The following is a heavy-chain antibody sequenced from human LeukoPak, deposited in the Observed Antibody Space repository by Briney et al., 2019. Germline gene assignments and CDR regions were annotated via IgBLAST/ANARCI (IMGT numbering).Heavy chain of an antibody. CDR1: GFTFGDYA. Sequence: PGGSLRLSCTASGFTFGDYAMNWVRQAPGKGLEWVGFIRSTPYGGTAQYAASVKGRVTISRDDSKSIAYLQMNSLKTEDTAVYYCTRADVVPVAIEAGYYFDYWGQGTLVTVSS. D-gene: IGHD2-2*01. V-gene: IGHV3-49*04. J-gene: IGHJ4*02. CDR3: TRADVVPVAIEAGYYFDY. CDR2: IRSTPYGGTA.